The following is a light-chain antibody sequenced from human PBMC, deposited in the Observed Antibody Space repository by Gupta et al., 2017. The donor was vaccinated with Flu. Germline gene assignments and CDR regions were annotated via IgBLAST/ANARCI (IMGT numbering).Light chain of an antibody. CDR3: QQSDSTPGT. CDR1: QSISSY. J-gene: IGKJ1*01. V-gene: IGKV1-39*01. CDR2: AAS. Sequence: DIQMTQSPSSLSASVGDRVTITCRASQSISSYLNWYQQKPGKAPKLLIYAASRRKSGVPSRFSGSGSGTDFTLTISRLQPEDFATYYCQQSDSTPGTFGQWTKVEIK.